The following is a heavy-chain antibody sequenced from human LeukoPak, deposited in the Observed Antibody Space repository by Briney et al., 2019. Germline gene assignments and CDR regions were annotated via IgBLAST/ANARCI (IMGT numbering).Heavy chain of an antibody. V-gene: IGHV1-8*01. CDR2: MNPNSGNT. CDR1: RYTFTSCD. D-gene: IGHD6-19*01. CDR3: TRGSSGRRDN. J-gene: IGHJ4*02. Sequence: ASVKVSCKASRYTFTSCDINWVRQATGQGLEWMGWMNPNSGNTGYGQSFQCKITMTRDISIGTACMELINLTSEDTVIYYCTRGSSGRRDNWGQGTLVTVSA.